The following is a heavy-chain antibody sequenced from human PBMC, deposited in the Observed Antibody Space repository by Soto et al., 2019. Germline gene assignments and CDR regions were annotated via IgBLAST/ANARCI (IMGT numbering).Heavy chain of an antibody. Sequence: SVKVSFKASGFTFTSSAVQWVRQARGQRLEWIGWIVVGSGNTNYAQKFQERVTITRDMSTSTAYMELSSLRSEDTAVYYCAAPTSSWGDYYYYYGMDVWGQGTTVTVS. CDR1: GFTFTSSA. D-gene: IGHD6-13*01. V-gene: IGHV1-58*01. CDR2: IVVGSGNT. J-gene: IGHJ6*02. CDR3: AAPTSSWGDYYYYYGMDV.